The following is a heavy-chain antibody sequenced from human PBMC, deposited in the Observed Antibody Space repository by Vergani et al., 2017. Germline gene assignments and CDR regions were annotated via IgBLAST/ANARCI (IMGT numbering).Heavy chain of an antibody. CDR3: AVPDDAFDI. Sequence: QVQLQESGPGLVKPPGTLSLTCAVSGGSISSSSYYWGWIRQPPGKGLEWIGSIYYSGSTYYNPSLKSRVTISVDTSKNQFSLKLSSVTAADTAVYYCAVPDDAFDIWGQGTMVTVSS. CDR1: GGSISSSSYY. J-gene: IGHJ3*02. CDR2: IYYSGST. V-gene: IGHV4-39*01.